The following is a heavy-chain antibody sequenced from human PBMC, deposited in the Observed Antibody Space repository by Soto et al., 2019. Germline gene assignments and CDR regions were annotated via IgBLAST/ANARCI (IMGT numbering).Heavy chain of an antibody. J-gene: IGHJ4*02. CDR1: GYNFTSYY. CDR2: INPRGGST. V-gene: IGHV1-46*01. D-gene: IGHD6-19*01. Sequence: ASVKVSCKASGYNFTSYYMHWVRQAPGQGLEWVGRINPRGGSTIYAQEFQGRVTMSSDTSTTTVYMELSTLTSEDTAVYYCAKAAWQYSSGTRAPDYWGQGTLVTVYS. CDR3: AKAAWQYSSGTRAPDY.